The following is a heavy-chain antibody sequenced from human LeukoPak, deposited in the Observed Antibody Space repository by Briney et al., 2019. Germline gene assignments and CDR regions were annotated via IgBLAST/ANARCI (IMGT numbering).Heavy chain of an antibody. CDR1: GGSISSYY. D-gene: IGHD5-18*01. CDR3: ARTTEGGYTYGYFYYYYYMDV. CDR2: IYYSGST. Sequence: PSETLSLTCTVSGGSISSYYWSWIRQPPGKGLEWIGYIYYSGSTNYNPSLKSRVTISVDTSKNQFSLKLTSVTAADTAVYYCARTTEGGYTYGYFYYYYYMDVWGKGTTVTISS. V-gene: IGHV4-59*01. J-gene: IGHJ6*03.